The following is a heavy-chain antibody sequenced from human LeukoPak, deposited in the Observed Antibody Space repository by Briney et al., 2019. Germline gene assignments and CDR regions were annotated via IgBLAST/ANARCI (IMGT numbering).Heavy chain of an antibody. Sequence: GGSLRLSCAASGFTFSSYGMHWVRQAPGEGLEWVAVISYDGSNKYYADSVKGRFTISRDNSKNTLYLQMNSLRAEDTAVYYCAKTYYYDSSGFSAFDPWGQGTLVTVSS. CDR3: AKTYYYDSSGFSAFDP. CDR2: ISYDGSNK. J-gene: IGHJ5*02. D-gene: IGHD3-22*01. V-gene: IGHV3-30*18. CDR1: GFTFSSYG.